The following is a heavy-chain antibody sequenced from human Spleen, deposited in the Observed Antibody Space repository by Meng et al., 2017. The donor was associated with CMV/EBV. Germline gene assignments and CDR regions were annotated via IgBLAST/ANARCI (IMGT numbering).Heavy chain of an antibody. V-gene: IGHV4-34*01. D-gene: IGHD3-3*01. J-gene: IGHJ4*02. CDR2: IGHGGST. Sequence: YGESFSDYCWNWIRQSPGKGLEWIGDIGHGGSTNYNPSLKSRVTISVDTSKKQFSLRLKSVTTADTAVYYCARASLFGVVIMDYYFDYWGQGSLVTVSS. CDR1: GESFSDYC. CDR3: ARASLFGVVIMDYYFDY.